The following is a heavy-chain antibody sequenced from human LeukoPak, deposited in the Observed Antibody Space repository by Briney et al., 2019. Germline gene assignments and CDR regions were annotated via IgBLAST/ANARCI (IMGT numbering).Heavy chain of an antibody. V-gene: IGHV1-18*01. Sequence: ASVKVSCKASGYTFTSYGISWVRQAPGQGLEWMGWISAYNGNTNYAQKLQGRVTMTTDTSTSTAYMELRSLRSDDTAVYYCARDRWDIHTTIADNWFDPWGQGTLVTVSS. CDR3: ARDRWDIHTTIADNWFDP. CDR2: ISAYNGNT. D-gene: IGHD2-15*01. J-gene: IGHJ5*02. CDR1: GYTFTSYG.